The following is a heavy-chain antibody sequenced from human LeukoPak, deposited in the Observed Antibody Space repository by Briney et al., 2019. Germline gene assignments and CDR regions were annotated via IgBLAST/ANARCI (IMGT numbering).Heavy chain of an antibody. CDR2: IYYSGST. D-gene: IGHD3-22*01. CDR1: GGSISSGDYY. J-gene: IGHJ4*02. V-gene: IGHV4-30-4*01. CDR3: ARVGDDSSGYYFPCYFDY. Sequence: SQTLSLTCTVSGGSISSGDYYWSWIRQPPGKGLEWIGYIYYSGSTYYNPSLKSRVTISVDTSKNQLSLKLSSVTAADTAVYYCARVGDDSSGYYFPCYFDYWGQGTLVTVSS.